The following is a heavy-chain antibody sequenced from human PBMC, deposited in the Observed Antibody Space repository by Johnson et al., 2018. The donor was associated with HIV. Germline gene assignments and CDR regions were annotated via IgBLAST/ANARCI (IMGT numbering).Heavy chain of an antibody. D-gene: IGHD5-18*01. CDR1: GFTFSNAW. V-gene: IGHV3-15*01. CDR3: AGGIQLWFASEGDAFDI. Sequence: VQLVESGGGLVKPGGSLRLSCAASGFTFSNAWMSWVRQAPGKGLEWVGRIKSKTDGGTTDYAAPVKGRFTVSRDDSKNTLYLQMNYLTPEDTAMYYCAGGIQLWFASEGDAFDIWGQGTMVTVSS. CDR2: IKSKTDGGTT. J-gene: IGHJ3*02.